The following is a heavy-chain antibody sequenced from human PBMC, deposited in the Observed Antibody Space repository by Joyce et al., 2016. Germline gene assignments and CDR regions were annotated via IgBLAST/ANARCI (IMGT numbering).Heavy chain of an antibody. V-gene: IGHV3-30*18. CDR1: GFTFSNYG. D-gene: IGHD3-22*01. CDR2: ISYDGSNK. CDR3: AKDCHYSSGYYEGFDY. J-gene: IGHJ4*02. Sequence: QVQLVDSGGGVVQPGRSLRLSCVASGFTFSNYGMHWVRQAPGKGREWWAVISYDGSNKYYSDSVKGRFTISRDNSRNTVYLQMNSLRPEDTAVYYCAKDCHYSSGYYEGFDYWGQGTLVTVSS.